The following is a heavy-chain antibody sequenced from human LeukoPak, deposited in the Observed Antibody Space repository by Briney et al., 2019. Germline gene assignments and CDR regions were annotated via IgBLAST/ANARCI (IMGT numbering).Heavy chain of an antibody. Sequence: SETLSLTCTVSGGSISSYYWSWIRQPPGKGLEWIGYIYYSGSTNYNPSLKSRVTISVDTSKNQFSLKLSSVTAADTAVYYCARFSTLSSTSGWGQGTLVTVSS. D-gene: IGHD2-2*01. CDR1: GGSISSYY. CDR3: ARFSTLSSTSG. CDR2: IYYSGST. J-gene: IGHJ4*02. V-gene: IGHV4-59*12.